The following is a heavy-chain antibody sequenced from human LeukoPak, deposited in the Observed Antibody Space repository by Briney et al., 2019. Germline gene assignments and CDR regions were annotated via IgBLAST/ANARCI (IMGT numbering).Heavy chain of an antibody. CDR1: GGSFSGYY. J-gene: IGHJ4*02. CDR3: ARRRIVVVVAATPRYYFDY. V-gene: IGHV4-34*01. Sequence: KPSETLSLTCAVYGGSFSGYYWSWIRQPRGKGREWIGEINHSGSTNYNPSLKSRVTISVDTSKNQFSLKLSSVTAAATAVYYCARRRIVVVVAATPRYYFDYWGQGTLVTVSS. CDR2: INHSGST. D-gene: IGHD2-15*01.